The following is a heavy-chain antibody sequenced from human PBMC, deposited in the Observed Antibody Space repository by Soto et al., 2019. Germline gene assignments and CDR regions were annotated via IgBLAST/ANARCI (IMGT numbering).Heavy chain of an antibody. V-gene: IGHV4-30-4*01. CDR3: ARLGGYYQSLDT. CDR2: IYYSGST. D-gene: IGHD3-22*01. Sequence: SSETLSLTCSVSGSSISSGDYYWNWIRQPPGKGLEWIGHIYYSGSTYYNSSLKSRVTISLDTSKNQFSLKLSSVTAADTAFYYCARLGGYYQSLDTWGQGTLVTVSS. CDR1: GSSISSGDYY. J-gene: IGHJ5*02.